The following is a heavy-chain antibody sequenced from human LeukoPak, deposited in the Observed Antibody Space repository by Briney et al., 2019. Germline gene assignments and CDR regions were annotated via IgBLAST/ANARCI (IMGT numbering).Heavy chain of an antibody. J-gene: IGHJ5*02. CDR2: LYSDGST. CDR1: GFTVSRNY. V-gene: IGHV3-53*01. Sequence: GGSLRLSCAASGFTVSRNYMSWVRQAPGKGLEWVSVLYSDGSTYYADSVKGRFTISRDNSKNTPYLQMNSLRAEDTAVYYCARSFDFPNWFDPWGQGTLVTVSS. CDR3: ARSFDFPNWFDP. D-gene: IGHD3-9*01.